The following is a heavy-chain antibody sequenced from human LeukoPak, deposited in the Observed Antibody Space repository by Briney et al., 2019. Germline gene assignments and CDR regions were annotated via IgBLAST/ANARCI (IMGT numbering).Heavy chain of an antibody. V-gene: IGHV3-74*01. D-gene: IGHD1-1*01. Sequence: GGSLRLSCAASGFTFSSYGMHWVRQAPGKGLEWVSRINLDGRGTTYADSVKGRFTISRDNAKNTLYLQMNTLRDEDTGIYYCARDERGNWNDTPRYWGQGILVTVSS. J-gene: IGHJ4*02. CDR2: INLDGRGT. CDR3: ARDERGNWNDTPRY. CDR1: GFTFSSYG.